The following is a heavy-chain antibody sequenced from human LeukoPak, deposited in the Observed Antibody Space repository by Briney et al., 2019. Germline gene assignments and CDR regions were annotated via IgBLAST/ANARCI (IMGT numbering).Heavy chain of an antibody. Sequence: SETLSLTCTVSGGSISSYYWSWIRQPPGKGLEWIGYIYYSGSTNYNPSLKSRVTISVDTSKNQFSLKLSSVTAADTAVYYCARTVRPDIVVVPAAKHYYYYGMDVWGQGTTVTVSS. CDR1: GGSISSYY. D-gene: IGHD2-2*01. J-gene: IGHJ6*02. CDR2: IYYSGST. V-gene: IGHV4-59*12. CDR3: ARTVRPDIVVVPAAKHYYYYGMDV.